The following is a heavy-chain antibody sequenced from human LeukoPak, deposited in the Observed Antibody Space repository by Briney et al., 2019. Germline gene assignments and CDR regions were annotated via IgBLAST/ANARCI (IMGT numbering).Heavy chain of an antibody. V-gene: IGHV3-11*06. Sequence: GGSLRLSCAASGFTFSDYYMSWIRQAPGKGLEWVSYISSSSSYTNYADSVKGRFAISRDNAKNSLYLQMNSLRAEDTAVYYCAKVPAAGDYLDYWGQGTLVTVSS. CDR1: GFTFSDYY. CDR2: ISSSSSYT. CDR3: AKVPAAGDYLDY. D-gene: IGHD2-2*01. J-gene: IGHJ4*02.